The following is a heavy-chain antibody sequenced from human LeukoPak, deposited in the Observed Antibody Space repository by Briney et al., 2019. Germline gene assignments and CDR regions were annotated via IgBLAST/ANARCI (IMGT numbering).Heavy chain of an antibody. CDR1: GFTFNTYT. CDR2: ITASSTAI. Sequence: GGSLRLSCAASGFTFNTYTMNWVRQAPGKGLEWVSSITASSTAIYSADSVKGRFTISRDNAKNFLYLQMNSLRAEDTAVYYGAKTYYNFLPVYTPYFDYGGRGTLAPVPS. CDR3: AKTYYNFLPVYTPYFDY. J-gene: IGHJ4*02. V-gene: IGHV3-21*01. D-gene: IGHD3-9*01.